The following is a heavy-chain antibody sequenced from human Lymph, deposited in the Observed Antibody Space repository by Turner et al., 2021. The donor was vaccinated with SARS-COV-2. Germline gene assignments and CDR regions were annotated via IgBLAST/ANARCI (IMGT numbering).Heavy chain of an antibody. D-gene: IGHD3-9*01. CDR1: GYPFTIYD. CDR3: ARAAQLTVGFDP. V-gene: IGHV1-8*01. CDR2: MNPNSGNT. Sequence: QVQLVQSGAAVEEPGASVTVSGKASGYPFTIYDIKWVRQATGQGRDCMGGMNPNSGNTGYAKKIQDRVTMTRNKSISMAYMELSSHRSEDTAVYYCARAAQLTVGFDPWGQGTLVTVSS. J-gene: IGHJ5*02.